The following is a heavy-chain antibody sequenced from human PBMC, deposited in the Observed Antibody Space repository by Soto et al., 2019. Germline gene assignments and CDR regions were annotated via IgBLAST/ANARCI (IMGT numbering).Heavy chain of an antibody. J-gene: IGHJ4*02. CDR3: ARTNSSGFYFDY. V-gene: IGHV3-33*01. D-gene: IGHD6-19*01. CDR2: IWYDGSNK. CDR1: GFNFSSYG. Sequence: GGSLRLSCAASGFNFSSYGMQWVRQDQGKGLEWVAVIWYDGSNKYYADSVKGRFTISRDNSKNTLYLQMNSLRAEDTAVYYCARTNSSGFYFDYWGQGTLVTVSS.